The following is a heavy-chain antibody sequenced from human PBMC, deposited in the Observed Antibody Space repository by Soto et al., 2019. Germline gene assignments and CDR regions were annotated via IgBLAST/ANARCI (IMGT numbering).Heavy chain of an antibody. Sequence: PSETLSLTCSVSGGSINSYWWSWIRQPAGKGLEWIGRVYSSGTTDYNPSLNSRATMSVETSKNQFSLKLTSVTAADTAVYYCARDIGSYAYAEGYWGQGIQVTGLL. CDR1: GGSINSYW. V-gene: IGHV4-4*07. CDR3: ARDIGSYAYAEGY. CDR2: VYSSGTT. J-gene: IGHJ4*02. D-gene: IGHD2-2*01.